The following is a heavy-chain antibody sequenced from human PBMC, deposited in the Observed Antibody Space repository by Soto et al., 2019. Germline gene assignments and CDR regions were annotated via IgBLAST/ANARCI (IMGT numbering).Heavy chain of an antibody. CDR2: ISGSTATI. Sequence: EVQLLESGGGLVQPGGSLRLSCTASGFSFSSYAMSWVRQAPGKGLEWVSVISGSTATIHYADSVKGRFTISRDNSKNTLYLQMNSLRAEDTAVYSCAKGRKGYHDSNGSPYTFAVWGQGTMVTVSP. CDR1: GFSFSSYA. J-gene: IGHJ3*01. CDR3: AKGRKGYHDSNGSPYTFAV. D-gene: IGHD4-4*01. V-gene: IGHV3-23*01.